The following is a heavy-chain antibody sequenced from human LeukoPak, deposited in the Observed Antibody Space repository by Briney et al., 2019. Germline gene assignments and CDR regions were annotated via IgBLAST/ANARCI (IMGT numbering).Heavy chain of an antibody. J-gene: IGHJ4*02. V-gene: IGHV3-21*01. CDR2: ISSSSRSI. CDR3: ARTHGTLTGTGFDY. CDR1: GFTFSSYT. Sequence: PGGSLRLSCAASGFTFSSYTMNWVRQAPGKGLEWVSSISSSSRSIFYADSVRGRFITSRGNAKNSLFLQMNSLRAEDAAVYYCARTHGTLTGTGFDYWGQGTLVTVSS. D-gene: IGHD1-20*01.